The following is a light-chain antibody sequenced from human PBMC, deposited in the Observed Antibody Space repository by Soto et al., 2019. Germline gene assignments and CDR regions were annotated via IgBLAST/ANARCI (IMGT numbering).Light chain of an antibody. Sequence: EFVLTQSPGTLSLSPGERATLSCRASQSLANSFIAWYQQKPGQAPRLLIYDTPSRASGIPDKFSGSGSGTDFTLTTSRLENEDFAGCYCQQYGMSEIIFGQGTRLEIK. CDR2: DTP. CDR3: QQYGMSEII. V-gene: IGKV3-20*01. J-gene: IGKJ5*01. CDR1: QSLANSF.